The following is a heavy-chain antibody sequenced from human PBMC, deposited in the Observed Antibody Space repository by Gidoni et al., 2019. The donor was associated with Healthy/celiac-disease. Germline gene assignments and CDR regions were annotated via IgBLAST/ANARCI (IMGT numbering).Heavy chain of an antibody. D-gene: IGHD6-13*01. CDR3: ARQAIAAGGTDY. CDR1: VGSISSSSYY. CDR2: NYYSGST. Sequence: QLPLQASGPGLVKPSATLSLTSTVSVGSISSSSYYWCWIRQPPGKGLEWIGSNYYSGSTYYNPSLKSRVTISVDTSKNQFSRKLSSVTAADTAVYYCARQAIAAGGTDYWGQGTLVTVSS. V-gene: IGHV4-39*01. J-gene: IGHJ4*02.